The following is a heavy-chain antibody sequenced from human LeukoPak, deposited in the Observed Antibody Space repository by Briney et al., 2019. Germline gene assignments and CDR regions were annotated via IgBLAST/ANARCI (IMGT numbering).Heavy chain of an antibody. CDR2: ISSSSSYI. D-gene: IGHD3-10*01. CDR3: ARGLGEVSVPYYYYMDV. J-gene: IGHJ6*03. Sequence: GGSLRLSCAASGFTFSSYSMNWVRQSPGKGLEWVSSISSSSSYIYYADSVKGRFTISRDNAKNSLYLQMNSLRAEDTAVYYCARGLGEVSVPYYYYMDVWGKGTTVTVFS. CDR1: GFTFSSYS. V-gene: IGHV3-21*01.